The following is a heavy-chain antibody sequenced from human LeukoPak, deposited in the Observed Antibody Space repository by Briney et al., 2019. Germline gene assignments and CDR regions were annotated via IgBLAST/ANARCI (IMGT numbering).Heavy chain of an antibody. D-gene: IGHD5-12*01. CDR1: GGSISSSSYY. J-gene: IGHJ4*02. V-gene: IGHV4-39*02. Sequence: PSETLSLTCTVSGGSISSSSYYWGWIRQPPGKGLEWIGSIYYSGSTYYNPSLKSRVTISVDTSKNQFSLKLSSVTAADTAVYYCARDGSWRDSGYAEGLFDYWGQGTLVTVSS. CDR3: ARDGSWRDSGYAEGLFDY. CDR2: IYYSGST.